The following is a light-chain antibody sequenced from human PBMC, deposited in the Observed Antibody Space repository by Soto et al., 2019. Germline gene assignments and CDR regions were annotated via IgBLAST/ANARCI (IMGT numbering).Light chain of an antibody. V-gene: IGKV3-15*01. CDR1: QSVSSN. CDR2: GAS. J-gene: IGKJ1*01. Sequence: EIVMTQSPATLSVSPGERATLSCRASQSVSSNLAWYQQKPGQAPRLLIYGASTRATGIPARFSGSGSGTEFTLTIRSLQSEDFAVYYCQHYNNWPRTFGQGNKVEIK. CDR3: QHYNNWPRT.